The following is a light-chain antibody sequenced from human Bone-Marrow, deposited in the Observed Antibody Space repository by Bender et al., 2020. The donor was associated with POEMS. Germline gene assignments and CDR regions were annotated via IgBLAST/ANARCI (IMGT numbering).Light chain of an antibody. Sequence: QSVLTQPPSASGAPGQRVTISCSGSSSNIGNNTVNWYQQVPGTAPKLLIYTNNQRPSGVPARFSGSKSGTSASLAISDIQSEDEGDYYCSSWDDSLSGWVFGGGTKLTVL. CDR3: SSWDDSLSGWV. V-gene: IGLV1-44*01. CDR1: SSNIGNNT. J-gene: IGLJ3*02. CDR2: TNN.